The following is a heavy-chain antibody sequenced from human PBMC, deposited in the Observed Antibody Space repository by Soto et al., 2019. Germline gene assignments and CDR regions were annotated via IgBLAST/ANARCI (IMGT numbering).Heavy chain of an antibody. CDR1: GFTFSDLY. D-gene: IGHD3-16*01. CDR3: AGTRPSYHFDY. V-gene: IGHV3-72*01. Sequence: GGSLRLSCAVSGFTFSDLYMDWVRQAPEKGLEWVGRSRSKANSYSTEYAASVKGRFTISRDDSKSSLYLQMNSLKTEDTAVYFCAGTRPSYHFDYWGQGTLVTVSS. CDR2: SRSKANSYST. J-gene: IGHJ4*02.